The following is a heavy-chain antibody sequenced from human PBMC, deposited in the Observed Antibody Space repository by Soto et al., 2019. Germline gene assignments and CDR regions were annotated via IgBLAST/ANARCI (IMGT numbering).Heavy chain of an antibody. Sequence: PGGSVRLSCAPSGFTFSTYSMNWIRQAPGKGLEWVSSITSSSSYIYYADSVKGRFTISRDNAKNSLYLQMNSLRAEDTAVYYCAPLEGPLTGYYKAPNYWGQGPLVTVS. CDR1: GFTFSTYS. CDR3: APLEGPLTGYYKAPNY. D-gene: IGHD3-9*01. V-gene: IGHV3-21*01. CDR2: ITSSSSYI. J-gene: IGHJ4*02.